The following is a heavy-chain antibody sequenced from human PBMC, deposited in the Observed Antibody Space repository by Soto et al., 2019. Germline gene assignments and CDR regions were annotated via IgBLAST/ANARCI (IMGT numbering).Heavy chain of an antibody. D-gene: IGHD2-21*01. Sequence: QLLESGPGLVKPSETLSLTCTVSGGSISSSSYYWGWIRQPPGKGLEWIGSIYYSGSTYYNPSLKSRVTISVDTSKNQFSLKLSSVTAADTAVYYCARVKLAYCGGDCSDAFDIWGQGTMVTVSS. J-gene: IGHJ3*02. CDR2: IYYSGST. V-gene: IGHV4-39*01. CDR3: ARVKLAYCGGDCSDAFDI. CDR1: GGSISSSSYY.